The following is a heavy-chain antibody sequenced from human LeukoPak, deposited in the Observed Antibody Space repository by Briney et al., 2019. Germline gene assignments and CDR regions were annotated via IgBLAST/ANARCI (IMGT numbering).Heavy chain of an antibody. Sequence: SVKVSCQASGGTFSSYAISWVRQAPGQGLEWMGGIIPIFDTANYAQKLQGRVTISTDESTNTAYMELSSLRSEDTAVYYCARGEGSSGWYGGRPYYYYDMDVWGQGTTVTVSS. CDR3: ARGEGSSGWYGGRPYYYYDMDV. CDR1: GGTFSSYA. J-gene: IGHJ6*02. V-gene: IGHV1-69*05. D-gene: IGHD6-19*01. CDR2: IIPIFDTA.